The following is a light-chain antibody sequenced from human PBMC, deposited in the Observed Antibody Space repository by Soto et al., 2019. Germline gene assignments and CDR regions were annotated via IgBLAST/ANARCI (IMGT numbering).Light chain of an antibody. CDR3: QSYDSSXSAYV. Sequence: QSVLTQPPSVSGAPGQRVTISCTGSSSNIGAGFDVHWYQQLPGTAPKLLVYGNSNRPSGVPDRFSGSKSGTSASLAVTGLQAEDEADYYCQSYDSSXSAYVFGTGTKVTV. J-gene: IGLJ1*01. CDR2: GNS. V-gene: IGLV1-40*01. CDR1: SSNIGAGFD.